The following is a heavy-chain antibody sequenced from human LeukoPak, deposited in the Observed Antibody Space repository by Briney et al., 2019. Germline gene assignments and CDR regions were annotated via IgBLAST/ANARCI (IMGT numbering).Heavy chain of an antibody. V-gene: IGHV3-13*01. CDR2: VGIAADT. Sequence: GGSLRLSCAASGFTFSRYAMSWVRQAPGKGLEWVSAVGIAADTFYPGSVKGRFTISRENAKNSLYLQMNSLRVEDTAVYYCVRQKKSHGNFDYWGQGTLVTVSS. J-gene: IGHJ4*02. CDR1: GFTFSRYA. D-gene: IGHD1-26*01. CDR3: VRQKKSHGNFDY.